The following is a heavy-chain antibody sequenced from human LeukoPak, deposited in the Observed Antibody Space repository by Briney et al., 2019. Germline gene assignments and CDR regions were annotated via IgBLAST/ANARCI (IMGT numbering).Heavy chain of an antibody. Sequence: GASVKVSCKASGYIFTGYYMHWVRQAPGQGLEWMGWIDPNSGGTNSAQKFQGRVTMTRDTSISTAYMELSRLRSDDTAVYYCARDRYCTGGTCYGNLFDYWGQGTLVTVSS. CDR3: ARDRYCTGGTCYGNLFDY. CDR2: IDPNSGGT. D-gene: IGHD2-15*01. J-gene: IGHJ4*02. CDR1: GYIFTGYY. V-gene: IGHV1-2*02.